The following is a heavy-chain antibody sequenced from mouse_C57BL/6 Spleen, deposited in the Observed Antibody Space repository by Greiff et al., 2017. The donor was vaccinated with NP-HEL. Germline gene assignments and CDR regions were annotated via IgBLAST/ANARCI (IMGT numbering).Heavy chain of an antibody. CDR2: INPGSGGT. CDR1: GYAFTNYL. D-gene: IGHD1-1*01. V-gene: IGHV1-54*01. CDR3: ARRLLLRVRGYYFDH. Sequence: QVQLQQSGAELVRPGTSVKVSCKASGYAFTNYLIEWVKQRPGQGLEWIGVINPGSGGTNYNEKFKGKATLTADKSSSTAYMQLSSLTSEDSAVYFCARRLLLRVRGYYFDHWGQGTTLTVSS. J-gene: IGHJ2*01.